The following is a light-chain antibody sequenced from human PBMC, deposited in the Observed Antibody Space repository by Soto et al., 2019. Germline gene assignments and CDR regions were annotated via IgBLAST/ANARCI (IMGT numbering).Light chain of an antibody. CDR1: QSISHF. J-gene: IGKJ5*01. Sequence: DIQITQSPSTLSGSVGDRVTITCRASQSISHFLAWYQQKPGKVPKLLIYDASNLGSGVPSRFSGSGSGTDFTLTISSLEPEDSAVYYCQQRHMWPITFGQGTRLEIK. V-gene: IGKV1-5*01. CDR3: QQRHMWPIT. CDR2: DAS.